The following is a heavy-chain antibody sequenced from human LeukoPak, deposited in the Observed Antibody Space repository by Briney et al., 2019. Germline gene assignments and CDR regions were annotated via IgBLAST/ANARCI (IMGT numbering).Heavy chain of an antibody. D-gene: IGHD5/OR15-5a*01. V-gene: IGHV4-38-2*01. CDR1: GYSISSGYY. CDR2: IYHSGST. J-gene: IGHJ4*02. CDR3: ASSPRVSGPPSH. Sequence: SETLSLTCDVSGYSISSGYYWGWIRQPPGKGLERSGSIYHSGSTYYNPSLKSRVTISVDTSNNPFSLKLSSVTAADTAVYYCASSPRVSGPPSHWGQGTLVTVSS.